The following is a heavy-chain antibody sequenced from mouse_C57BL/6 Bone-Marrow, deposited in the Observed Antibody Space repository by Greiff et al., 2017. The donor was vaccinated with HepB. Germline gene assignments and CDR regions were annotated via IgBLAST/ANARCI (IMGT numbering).Heavy chain of an antibody. V-gene: IGHV1-19*01. CDR3: ANWYFDY. J-gene: IGHJ2*01. Sequence: VQLKESGPVLVKPGASVKMSCKASGYTFTDYYMNWVKQSHGKSLEWIGVINPYNGGTSYNQKFKGKATLTVDKSSSTAYMELNSLTSEDSAVYYCANWYFDYWGQGTTLTVSS. CDR2: INPYNGGT. D-gene: IGHD4-1*01. CDR1: GYTFTDYY.